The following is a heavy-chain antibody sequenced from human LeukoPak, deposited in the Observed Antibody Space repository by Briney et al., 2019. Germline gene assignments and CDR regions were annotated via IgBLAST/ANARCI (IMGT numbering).Heavy chain of an antibody. CDR1: GFSFSGHW. D-gene: IGHD3-10*01. V-gene: IGHV3-23*01. CDR3: AKENDYGSGSFDY. J-gene: IGHJ4*02. CDR2: ISGSGGST. Sequence: PGGSLRLSCTASGFSFSGHWMHWARQLPGKGLEWVSAISGSGGSTYYADSVKGRFTISRDNSKNTLYLQMNSLRAEDTAVYYCAKENDYGSGSFDYWGQGTLVTVSS.